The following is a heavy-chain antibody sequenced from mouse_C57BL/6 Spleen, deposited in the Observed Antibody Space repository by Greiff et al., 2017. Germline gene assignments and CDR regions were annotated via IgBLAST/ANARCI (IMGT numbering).Heavy chain of an antibody. CDR3: ARQLTGTFDD. CDR1: GFTFSDYY. Sequence: EVQLVESGGGLVQPGGSLKLSCAASGFTFSDYYMYWVRQTPEKRLEWVAYISNGGGSTYYPDTVKGRFTISRDNAKNTLYLQMSRLKSEETAMYYCARQLTGTFDDWGQGTTLTVSS. D-gene: IGHD4-1*01. CDR2: ISNGGGST. V-gene: IGHV5-12*01. J-gene: IGHJ2*01.